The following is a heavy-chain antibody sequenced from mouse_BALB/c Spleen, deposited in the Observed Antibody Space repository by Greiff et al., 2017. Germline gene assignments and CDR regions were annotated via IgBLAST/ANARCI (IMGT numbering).Heavy chain of an antibody. CDR3: GRANYGNSLIDD. CDR2: IWAGGST. J-gene: IGHJ2*01. D-gene: IGHD2-1*01. Sequence: VQRVESGPGLVAPSQSLSITCTVSGFSLTSYGVHWVRQPPGKGLEWLGVIWAGGSTNYNSAIMSRLSISKDNSKSQVFLKMNSLQTDDTAMYYCGRANYGNSLIDDWGQGTARTVSS. V-gene: IGHV2-9*02. CDR1: GFSLTSYG.